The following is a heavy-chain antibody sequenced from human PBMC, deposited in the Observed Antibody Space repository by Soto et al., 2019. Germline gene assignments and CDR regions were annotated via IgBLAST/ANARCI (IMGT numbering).Heavy chain of an antibody. V-gene: IGHV4-34*01. CDR3: ARGRDGKQKHFDY. J-gene: IGHJ4*02. Sequence: QVQLQQWGAGLLKPSETLSLTCAVYGGSFSGYYWSWIRQPPGKWLEWIGEINHSGSTNYNPSLKSRVTISVDTSKNQFSLKLSSVTAADTAVYYCARGRDGKQKHFDYWGQGTLVTVSS. CDR2: INHSGST. D-gene: IGHD2-15*01. CDR1: GGSFSGYY.